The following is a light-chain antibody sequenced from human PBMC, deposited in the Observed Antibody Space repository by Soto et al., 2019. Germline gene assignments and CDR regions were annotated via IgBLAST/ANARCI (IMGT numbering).Light chain of an antibody. CDR3: SSYTSSSYC. CDR1: SSDVGGYNY. Sequence: QSALTQPASVSGSPGQSITISCTGTSSDVGGYNYVSWYQQHPGKAPKLMIYDVSNRPSGVSNRFSGSKSGNTASLTISGLQAEDEADYYCSSYTSSSYCFGGGTKLTVL. CDR2: DVS. V-gene: IGLV2-14*01. J-gene: IGLJ2*01.